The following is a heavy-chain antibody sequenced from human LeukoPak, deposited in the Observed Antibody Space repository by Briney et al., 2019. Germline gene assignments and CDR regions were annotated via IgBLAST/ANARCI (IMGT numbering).Heavy chain of an antibody. CDR2: IKSKTDGGTT. V-gene: IGHV3-15*01. CDR3: AKDTGSGYDYFSYYFDY. D-gene: IGHD5-12*01. CDR1: GITFSNAW. Sequence: GGSLRLSCAASGITFSNAWMSWVRQAPGKGLEWVGRIKSKTDGGTTDYAAPVKGRFTISRDNSKDTLYLQMNSLRAEDTAVYYCAKDTGSGYDYFSYYFDYWGQGTLVTVSS. J-gene: IGHJ4*02.